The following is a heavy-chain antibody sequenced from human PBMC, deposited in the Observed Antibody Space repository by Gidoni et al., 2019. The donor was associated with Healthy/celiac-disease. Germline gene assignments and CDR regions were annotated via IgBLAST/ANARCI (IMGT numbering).Heavy chain of an antibody. CDR2: INHSGST. Sequence: QVQLQQWGAGLLKPSETLSLTCAVYGGSFSGYYWSWIRQPPGKGLEWIGEINHSGSTNYNPSLKSRVTISVDTSKNQFSLKLSSVTAADTAVYYCARGLGPRAALWFDPWGQGTLVTVSS. CDR1: GGSFSGYY. CDR3: ARGLGPRAALWFDP. D-gene: IGHD6-6*01. V-gene: IGHV4-34*01. J-gene: IGHJ5*02.